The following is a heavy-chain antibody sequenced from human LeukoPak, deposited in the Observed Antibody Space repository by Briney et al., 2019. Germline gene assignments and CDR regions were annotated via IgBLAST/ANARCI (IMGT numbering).Heavy chain of an antibody. V-gene: IGHV3-30*01. CDR1: GFTFSSYA. J-gene: IGHJ4*02. D-gene: IGHD3-10*01. CDR2: ISYDGSNK. CDR3: ARAGGSGSYFRMDFDY. Sequence: GGSLRLSCAASGFTFSSYAMHWVSQAPGKGLEWVAVISYDGSNKYYGESVKGRFTISRDNSNITLYLQMNSLRAEDTSVYYCARAGGSGSYFRMDFDYWGQGTLVTVSS.